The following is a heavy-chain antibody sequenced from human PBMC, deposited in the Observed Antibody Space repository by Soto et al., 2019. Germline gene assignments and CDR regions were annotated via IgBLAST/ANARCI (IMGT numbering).Heavy chain of an antibody. Sequence: SETLSLTCAVYGGSFSGYYWSWIRQPPGKGLEWIGEINHSGSTNYNPSLKSRVTISVDTSKNQFSLKLSSVTAADTAVYYCARKGRLIAARPLNYYYYYGMDVWGQGTTVTVSS. CDR3: ARKGRLIAARPLNYYYYYGMDV. CDR2: INHSGST. D-gene: IGHD6-6*01. CDR1: GGSFSGYY. V-gene: IGHV4-34*01. J-gene: IGHJ6*02.